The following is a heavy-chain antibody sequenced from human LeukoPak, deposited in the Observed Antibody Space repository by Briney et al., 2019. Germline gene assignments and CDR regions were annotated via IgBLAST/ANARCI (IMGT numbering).Heavy chain of an antibody. CDR1: GASVSSVGYY. CDR3: ARDQIRGLRFLGGGFDP. J-gene: IGHJ5*02. Sequence: SQTLSLTCTVSGASVSSVGYYWSWIRQPPGKGLEWIGYIYHSGSTYYNPSLKSRVTISVDTSKNQFSQNLSSVTAADTAVYYCARDQIRGLRFLGGGFDPWGQGTLVTVSS. D-gene: IGHD3-3*01. CDR2: IYHSGST. V-gene: IGHV4-31*03.